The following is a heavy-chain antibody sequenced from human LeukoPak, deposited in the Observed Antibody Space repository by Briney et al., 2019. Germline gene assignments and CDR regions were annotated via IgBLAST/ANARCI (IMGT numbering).Heavy chain of an antibody. D-gene: IGHD6-13*01. CDR3: AKDQFPFEQQLAGMFDP. J-gene: IGHJ5*02. Sequence: PGGSLRLSCAASGFTFSSYGMHWVRQAPGKGLEWVAVIWYDGSNKYYADSVKGRFTISRDNSKNTLYLQMNSLRAEDTAVYYCAKDQFPFEQQLAGMFDPWGQGTLVTVSS. V-gene: IGHV3-30*02. CDR1: GFTFSSYG. CDR2: IWYDGSNK.